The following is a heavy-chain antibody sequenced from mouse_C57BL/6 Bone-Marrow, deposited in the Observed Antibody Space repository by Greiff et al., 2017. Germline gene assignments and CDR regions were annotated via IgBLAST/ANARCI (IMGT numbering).Heavy chain of an antibody. CDR1: GFTFSDFY. CDR2: SRNKANDYTT. J-gene: IGHJ1*03. Sequence: EVKLVESGGGLVQSGRSLRLSCATSGFTFSDFYMEWVRQAPGQGLEWIAASRNKANDYTTEYSASVKGRFIVSRDTSQTTLYLQMNALRAEDTAMYYCARDAFYYGSSDWYFDVWGTGTPVTVSS. D-gene: IGHD1-1*01. V-gene: IGHV7-1*01. CDR3: ARDAFYYGSSDWYFDV.